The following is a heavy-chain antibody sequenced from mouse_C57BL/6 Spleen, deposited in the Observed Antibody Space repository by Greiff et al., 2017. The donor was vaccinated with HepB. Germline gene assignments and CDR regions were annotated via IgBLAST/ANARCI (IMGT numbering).Heavy chain of an antibody. D-gene: IGHD1-1*01. V-gene: IGHV14-4*01. J-gene: IGHJ2*01. Sequence: EVQLQQSGAELVRPGASVKLSCTASGFNIKDDYMHWVKQRPEQGLEWIGWLDPENGDTEYASKFQGKATITADTSSNTAYLQLSSLTSEDTAVYYCTTRDYYYGSSGYFDYWGQGTTLTVSS. CDR3: TTRDYYYGSSGYFDY. CDR2: LDPENGDT. CDR1: GFNIKDDY.